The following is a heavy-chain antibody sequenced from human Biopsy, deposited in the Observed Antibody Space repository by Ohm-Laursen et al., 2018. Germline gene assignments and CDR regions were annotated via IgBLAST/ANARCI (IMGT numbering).Heavy chain of an antibody. CDR3: ARDYDTSGYYYVS. Sequence: SDTLSLTCTVSGGSISNNNYYWGWIRQPPGKGLEWIGSIFYRGSTHYKPSLKSRVNISVDTSKNQFSLKLTSVTAADTAVYYCARDYDTSGYYYVSWGQGTLVTVSS. J-gene: IGHJ5*02. V-gene: IGHV4-39*01. D-gene: IGHD3-22*01. CDR2: IFYRGST. CDR1: GGSISNNNYY.